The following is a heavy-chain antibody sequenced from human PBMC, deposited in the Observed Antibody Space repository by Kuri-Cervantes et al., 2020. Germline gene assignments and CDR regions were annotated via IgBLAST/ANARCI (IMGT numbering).Heavy chain of an antibody. CDR3: ARGHKCYYDSSGPHDAFDI. J-gene: IGHJ3*02. CDR2: IWYDGSNK. V-gene: IGHV3-33*01. D-gene: IGHD3-22*01. CDR1: GFTFSSYG. Sequence: GGSLRLSCAASGFTFSSYGMHWVRQAPGKGLEWVAVIWYDGSNKYYADSVKGRFTISRDNSKNTLYLQMNSLRAEDTAVYYCARGHKCYYDSSGPHDAFDIWGQGTMVTVSS.